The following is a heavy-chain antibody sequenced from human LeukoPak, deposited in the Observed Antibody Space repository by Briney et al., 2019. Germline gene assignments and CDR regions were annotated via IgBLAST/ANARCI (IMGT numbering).Heavy chain of an antibody. CDR1: GGSISSSSYY. D-gene: IGHD3-16*02. CDR2: IYYSGST. J-gene: IGHJ6*03. Sequence: SETLSLTCTVSGGSISSSSYYWGWIRQPPGTGLEWIGSIYYSGSTCYNPSLKSRVTISIDTSKNQFSLKLSSVSAADTAVYYCARGRRPYDYVWGSYRYRDYYYYYMDVWGKGTTVTVSS. V-gene: IGHV4-39*07. CDR3: ARGRRPYDYVWGSYRYRDYYYYYMDV.